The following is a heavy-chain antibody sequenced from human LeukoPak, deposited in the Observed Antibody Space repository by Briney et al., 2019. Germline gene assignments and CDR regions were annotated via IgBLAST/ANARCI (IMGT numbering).Heavy chain of an antibody. CDR1: GGSISSSNW. CDR2: IYHSGST. V-gene: IGHV4-4*02. CDR3: AREGAYDSSGYNNWFDP. J-gene: IGHJ5*02. D-gene: IGHD3-22*01. Sequence: PSGTLSLTCAVSGGSISSSNWWSWVRQSPGKGLEWIGEIYHSGSTNYKPSLKSRVTISVDKSKNQFSLKLSSVTAADTAVYYCAREGAYDSSGYNNWFDPWGQGTLVTVS.